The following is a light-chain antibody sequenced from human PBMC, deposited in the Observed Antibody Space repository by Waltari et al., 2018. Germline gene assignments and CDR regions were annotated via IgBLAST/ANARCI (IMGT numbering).Light chain of an antibody. CDR3: MQALQTPLT. V-gene: IGKV2-29*02. CDR1: QSLLHSNGNTY. CDR2: RVS. Sequence: DIVMTQTPPSLPVTPGEPASISCRSSQSLLHSNGNTYLNWFLQKPGQPPRLLIYRVSNRFSGVPDRFSGSGSGTDFTLKISRVEAEDVGVYYCMQALQTPLTFGGGTKVEIK. J-gene: IGKJ4*01.